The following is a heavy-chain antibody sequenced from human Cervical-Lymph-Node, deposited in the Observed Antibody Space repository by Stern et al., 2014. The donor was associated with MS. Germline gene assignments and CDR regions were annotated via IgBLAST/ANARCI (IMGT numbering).Heavy chain of an antibody. V-gene: IGHV1-2*02. J-gene: IGHJ4*02. CDR2: ITPNNGNT. CDR3: ARGDGSSWFPY. CDR1: GYTFTHNY. D-gene: IGHD6-13*01. Sequence: VQLVESGAEVRASGDSVKVSCKTSGYTFTHNYIHWVRQAPGQGLEWLGWITPNNGNTKNTQKVKGRVTMTRAKSIRTLFMALNRLTSADTAVYYCARGDGSSWFPYWGQGTLVTVSS.